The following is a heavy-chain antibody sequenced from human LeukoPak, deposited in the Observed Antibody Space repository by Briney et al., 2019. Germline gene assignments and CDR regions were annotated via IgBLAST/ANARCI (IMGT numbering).Heavy chain of an antibody. CDR2: INPNSGDT. Sequence: ASVKVSCKASGYTFTGYYMHWVRQAPGQGLEWMGWINPNSGDTNYAQKFQGRVTMTRDTSISTAYMELSRLRSDDTAMYYCARDKSGSSGWFSYFDYWGQGTLVTVSS. D-gene: IGHD6-19*01. J-gene: IGHJ4*02. CDR3: ARDKSGSSGWFSYFDY. CDR1: GYTFTGYY. V-gene: IGHV1-2*02.